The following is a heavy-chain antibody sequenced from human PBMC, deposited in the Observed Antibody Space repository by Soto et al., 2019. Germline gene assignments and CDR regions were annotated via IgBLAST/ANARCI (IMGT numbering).Heavy chain of an antibody. J-gene: IGHJ4*02. CDR2: FYDRGST. V-gene: IGHV4-59*01. CDR1: GGSISSFY. Sequence: SETLSLTCTVSGGSISSFYWSWIRQPPGKGLEWIGYFYDRGSTNYNPSLKSRVTISVDTSKNQFSLRLSSVTAADTAVYYCARERRDGQKCYFDYWGQGTLATVSS. CDR3: ARERRDGQKCYFDY.